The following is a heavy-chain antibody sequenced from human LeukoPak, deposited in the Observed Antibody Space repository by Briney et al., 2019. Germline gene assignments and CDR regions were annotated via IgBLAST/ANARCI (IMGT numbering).Heavy chain of an antibody. CDR3: ASSYGLNWFDP. J-gene: IGHJ5*02. CDR2: INHSGST. V-gene: IGHV4-34*01. Sequence: PSETLSLTCAVYGGSFSGYYWSWIRQPPGKGLEWIGEINHSGSTNYNPSLKSRVTISVDTSKNQFSLKLSSVTAADTAVYYCASSYGLNWFDPWGQGTLVTVSS. CDR1: GGSFSGYY. D-gene: IGHD5-18*01.